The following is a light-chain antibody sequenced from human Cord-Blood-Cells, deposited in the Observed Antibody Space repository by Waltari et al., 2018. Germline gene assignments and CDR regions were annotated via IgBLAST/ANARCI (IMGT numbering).Light chain of an antibody. CDR1: SCDVGGYNY. J-gene: IGLJ3*02. V-gene: IGLV2-14*01. Sequence: QSALTQPASVSGSPGQSITISCTGTSCDVGGYNYVSWYQQHPGKAPKLMSYDDSNRPSGVSNRLSGAKSGNTASLTSSGVQAEDEADYDCSSYTSSSTWVFGGGTKLTVL. CDR2: DDS. CDR3: SSYTSSSTWV.